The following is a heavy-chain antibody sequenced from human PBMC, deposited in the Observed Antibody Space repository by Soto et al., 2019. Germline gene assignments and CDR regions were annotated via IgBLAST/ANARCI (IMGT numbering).Heavy chain of an antibody. Sequence: LRLSCSASGFTFNSYAMHWVRRAPGKGLEYVSAISSNGGTTKYADSVKGRFTISRDNSKNTLYLQMSSLRVEDTAVFYCLKDRRVYSSSWAGDCWEQGTLVTVSS. D-gene: IGHD6-13*01. V-gene: IGHV3-64D*06. CDR2: ISSNGGTT. CDR1: GFTFNSYA. J-gene: IGHJ4*02. CDR3: LKDRRVYSSSWAGDC.